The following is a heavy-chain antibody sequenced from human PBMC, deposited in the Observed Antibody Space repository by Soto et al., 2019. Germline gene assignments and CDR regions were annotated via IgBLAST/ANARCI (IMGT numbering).Heavy chain of an antibody. V-gene: IGHV3-30*18. CDR2: ISYDEIDK. CDR3: AKDSGYQLPDNYFYYGLDV. D-gene: IGHD2-2*01. CDR1: GFTFTSHA. Sequence: QPXGWLRRAGAASGFTFTSHAMHWVRQTPGKGLEWVAAISYDEIDKKYASSVKGRFTVSRDNVKNTLSLQMNSLRPEDTAVYYCAKDSGYQLPDNYFYYGLDVWGQGTTVTVSS. J-gene: IGHJ6*02.